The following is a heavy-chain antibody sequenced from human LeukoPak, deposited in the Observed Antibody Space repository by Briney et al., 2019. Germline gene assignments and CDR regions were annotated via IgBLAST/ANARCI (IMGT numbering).Heavy chain of an antibody. D-gene: IGHD6-13*01. CDR1: GYTFTGYY. CDR3: ASWEGIAAAGSFDY. V-gene: IGHV1-2*06. Sequence: ASVKVSCKASGYTFTGYYMHWVRQAPGQGLEWMGRNNPNSGGTNYAQKFQGRVTMTRDTSISTAYMELSRLRSDDTAVYYCASWEGIAAAGSFDYWGQGTLVTVSS. CDR2: NNPNSGGT. J-gene: IGHJ4*02.